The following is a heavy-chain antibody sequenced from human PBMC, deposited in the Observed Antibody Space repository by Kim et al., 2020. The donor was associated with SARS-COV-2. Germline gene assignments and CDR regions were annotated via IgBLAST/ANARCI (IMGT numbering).Heavy chain of an antibody. V-gene: IGHV1-69*13. CDR2: IIPIFGTA. D-gene: IGHD5-18*01. J-gene: IGHJ3*02. CDR1: GGTFSSYA. Sequence: SVKVSCKASGGTFSSYAISWVRQAPGQGLEWMGGIIPIFGTANYAQKFQGRVTITADESTSTAYMELSSLRSEDTAVYYCARFPIQLHAFDIWGQGTMVPVSS. CDR3: ARFPIQLHAFDI.